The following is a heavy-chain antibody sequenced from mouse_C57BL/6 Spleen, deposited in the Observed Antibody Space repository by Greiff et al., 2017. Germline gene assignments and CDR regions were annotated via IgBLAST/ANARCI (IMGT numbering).Heavy chain of an antibody. CDR1: GYTFNSYW. D-gene: IGHD2-4*01. J-gene: IGHJ1*03. CDR3: ASFIYYYYDGGYFDV. V-gene: IGHV1-64*01. CDR2: IHPNIGST. Sequence: QVKLQQPGAELVKPGASVKLSCKASGYTFNSYWMHWVKQRTGQGLEWIGMIHPNIGSTNYNEKFKSKATRTVDKSSSPAYMQLSSLTSEDSAVYYCASFIYYYYDGGYFDVWGTGTTVSVSS.